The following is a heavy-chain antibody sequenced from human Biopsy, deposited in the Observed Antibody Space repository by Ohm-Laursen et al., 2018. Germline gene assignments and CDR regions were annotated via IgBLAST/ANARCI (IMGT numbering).Heavy chain of an antibody. CDR1: GGSISSSTTYY. CDR3: ARHPTGFWFDP. V-gene: IGHV4-39*01. CDR2: IYNTETT. Sequence: GTLSLTCIVSGGSISSSTTYYWAWLRQPPGKGLEWIGSIYNTETTFYNPSLKSPVTISVDTSTNQFSLKVSSVTAADTALYFCARHPTGFWFDPWGHGTLVTVSS. J-gene: IGHJ5*02.